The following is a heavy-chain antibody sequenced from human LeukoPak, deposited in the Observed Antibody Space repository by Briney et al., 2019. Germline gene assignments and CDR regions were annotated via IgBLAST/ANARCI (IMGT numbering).Heavy chain of an antibody. CDR1: GGSFSGYY. CDR2: INHSGST. J-gene: IGHJ5*02. CDR3: ARGQGIAAAAGSGYVWFDP. Sequence: TSETLSLTCAVYGGSFSGYYWSWIHQPPGKGLEWIGEINHSGSTNYNPSLKSRVTISVDTSKNQFSLKLSSVTAADTAVYYCARGQGIAAAAGSGYVWFDPWGQGTLVTISS. D-gene: IGHD6-13*01. V-gene: IGHV4-34*01.